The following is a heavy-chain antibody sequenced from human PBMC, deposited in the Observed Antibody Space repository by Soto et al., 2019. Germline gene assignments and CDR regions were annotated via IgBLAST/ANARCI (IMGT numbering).Heavy chain of an antibody. CDR1: GASIGSGGW. J-gene: IGHJ5*02. CDR2: IFHDGNT. Sequence: TLSLTCAFSGASIGSGGWWSWVRQPPGKGLEWIAEIFHDGNTNYSPSLKSRVTISVGKSQNQFSLNVYSVTAADTAVYYCARHEGWTGPDQWGQGTLVTVSS. CDR3: ARHEGWTGPDQ. D-gene: IGHD2-8*02. V-gene: IGHV4-4*02.